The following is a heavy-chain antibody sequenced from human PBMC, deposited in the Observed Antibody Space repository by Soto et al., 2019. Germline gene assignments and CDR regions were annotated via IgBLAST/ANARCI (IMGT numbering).Heavy chain of an antibody. CDR1: GYIFTSYW. CDR2: IDPSDSCT. CDR3: ARLWGPGCSGGSCYSTWFDP. D-gene: IGHD2-15*01. Sequence: LGESLKISCNGSGYIFTSYWISWVRQMPGKGLEWMGRIDPSDSCTNYSPSFQGHVTISADKSISTAYLQWSSLKASDTAMYYCARLWGPGCSGGSCYSTWFDPWGQGTLVTVSS. J-gene: IGHJ5*02. V-gene: IGHV5-10-1*01.